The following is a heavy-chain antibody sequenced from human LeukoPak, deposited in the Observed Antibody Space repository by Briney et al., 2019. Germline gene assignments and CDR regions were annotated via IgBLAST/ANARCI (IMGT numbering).Heavy chain of an antibody. CDR1: DFTFSDHW. J-gene: IGHJ3*01. CDR3: AREGRPDALDV. Sequence: PGGSLRLSCVSSDFTFSDHWMIWVRQAPGKGLEWVANIKHDGTDENYLESVEGRFTISRDNSKKALYLQMNSLRVEDTGVYFCAREGRPDALDVWGQRTMVTVSS. CDR2: IKHDGTDE. V-gene: IGHV3-7*01.